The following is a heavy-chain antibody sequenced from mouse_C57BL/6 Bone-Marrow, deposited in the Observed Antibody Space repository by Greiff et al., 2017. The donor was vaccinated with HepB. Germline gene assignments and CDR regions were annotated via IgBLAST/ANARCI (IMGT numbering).Heavy chain of an antibody. D-gene: IGHD2-1*01. CDR1: GFSLTSYG. Sequence: QVQLQQSGPGLVQPSQSLSITCTVSGFSLTSYGVHWVRQSPGKGLEWLGVIWSGGSTDYNAAFISRLSISKDNSKSQVFFKMNSLQADDTAIYYCARGRVTTDYWGQGTTLTVSS. V-gene: IGHV2-2*01. J-gene: IGHJ2*01. CDR2: IWSGGST. CDR3: ARGRVTTDY.